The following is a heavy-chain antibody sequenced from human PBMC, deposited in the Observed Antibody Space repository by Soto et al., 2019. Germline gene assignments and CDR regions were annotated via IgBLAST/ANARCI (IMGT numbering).Heavy chain of an antibody. CDR3: ARDEGSAWYFDD. CDR2: ISSSGTTI. V-gene: IGHV3-48*03. D-gene: IGHD6-19*01. CDR1: AFTFSSSA. Sequence: EVRLVESGGGLIQPGGSLRLSCTDSAFTFSSSAMNWVRQAPGKGLEWLSYISSSGTTIYYADSVKGRFIISRDNAKKSLYLQMNSLRVEDTAVYYCARDEGSAWYFDDWGQGTLVTVSS. J-gene: IGHJ4*02.